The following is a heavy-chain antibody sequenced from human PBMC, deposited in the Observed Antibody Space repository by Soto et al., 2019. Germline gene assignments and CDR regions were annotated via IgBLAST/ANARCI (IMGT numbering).Heavy chain of an antibody. Sequence: GGSLRLSCAASGFTFSSYSMNWVRQAPGEGLEWVSSISSSSSHIYYADSVKGRFTISRDNAKNSLYLQMNSLRAEDTAVYYCAREQGRYDFWSGYSADYWGQGTLVTVSS. D-gene: IGHD3-3*01. CDR3: AREQGRYDFWSGYSADY. J-gene: IGHJ4*02. V-gene: IGHV3-21*01. CDR2: ISSSSSHI. CDR1: GFTFSSYS.